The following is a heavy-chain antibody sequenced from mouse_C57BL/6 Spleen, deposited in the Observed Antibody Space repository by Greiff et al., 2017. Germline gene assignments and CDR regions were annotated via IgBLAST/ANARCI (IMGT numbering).Heavy chain of an antibody. CDR3: ARPYYGSSYGYFDV. CDR2: LSGGGGNT. D-gene: IGHD1-1*01. Sequence: EVKLEESGGGLVKPGGSLKLSCAASGFTFSSYTMSWVRQTPEKRLEWVATLSGGGGNTYYPDSVKGRFTISRDNAKNTLYLQMSSLRSEDTALYYCARPYYGSSYGYFDVWGTGTTVTVSS. CDR1: GFTFSSYT. J-gene: IGHJ1*03. V-gene: IGHV5-9*01.